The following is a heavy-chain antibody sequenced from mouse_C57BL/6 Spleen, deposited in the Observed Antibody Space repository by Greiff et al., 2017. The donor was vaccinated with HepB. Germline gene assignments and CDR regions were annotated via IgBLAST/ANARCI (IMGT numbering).Heavy chain of an antibody. CDR3: ARSGTAQAPSY. D-gene: IGHD3-2*02. Sequence: QVQLQQPGAELVRPGTSVKLSCKASGYTFTSYWMHWVKQRPGQGLEWIGVIDPSDSYTNYNQKFKGKATLTVDTSSSTAYMQLSSLTSEDSAVYYCARSGTAQAPSYWGQGTTLTVSS. J-gene: IGHJ2*01. CDR2: IDPSDSYT. CDR1: GYTFTSYW. V-gene: IGHV1-59*01.